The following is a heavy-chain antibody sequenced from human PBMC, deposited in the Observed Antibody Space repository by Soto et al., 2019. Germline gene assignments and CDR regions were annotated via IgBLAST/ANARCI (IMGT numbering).Heavy chain of an antibody. CDR3: AGDAYGDQFDY. Sequence: QVQFQESGPGLVKPSGTLSLTCTVSGGSMSSYFWSWIRQPPGKGLEWIGYISHSGRVTYNPSLKSRVTISVDTSKNQFSLKLTSVTAADTAVYYCAGDAYGDQFDYWGQGILITVSS. D-gene: IGHD4-17*01. J-gene: IGHJ4*02. V-gene: IGHV4-59*01. CDR1: GGSMSSYF. CDR2: ISHSGRV.